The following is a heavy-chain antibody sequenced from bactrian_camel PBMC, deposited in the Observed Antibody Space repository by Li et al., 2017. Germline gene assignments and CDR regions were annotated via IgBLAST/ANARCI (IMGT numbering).Heavy chain of an antibody. CDR3: TKDLSYGTRNWARST. J-gene: IGHJ4*01. CDR2: IDIDGNT. CDR1: GYTYSSNC. V-gene: IGHV3S53*01. Sequence: HVQLVESGGGSVQPGGSLRLSCDASGYTYSSNCMGWFRQAPGKEREGVAGIDIDGNTDYVDSVKGRFTISRDNAKNTLYLQLGSLKTEDTSIYYCTKDLSYGTRNWARSTRGQGTQVTVS. D-gene: IGHD3*01.